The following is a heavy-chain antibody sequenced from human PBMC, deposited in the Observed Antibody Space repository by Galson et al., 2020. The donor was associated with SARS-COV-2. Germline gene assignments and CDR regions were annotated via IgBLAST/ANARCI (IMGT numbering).Heavy chain of an antibody. D-gene: IGHD3-22*01. CDR1: GFTFSNAW. J-gene: IGHJ4*02. CDR2: IKSKTDGGTT. CDR3: TTDGPHYYYDSSGRY. Sequence: GESLKISCAASGFTFSNAWMSWVRQAPGKGLEWVGRIKSKTDGGTTDYAAPVKGRFTISRDDSKNTLYLQMNSLKTEDTAVYYCTTDGPHYYYDSSGRYWGQGTLVTVSS. V-gene: IGHV3-15*01.